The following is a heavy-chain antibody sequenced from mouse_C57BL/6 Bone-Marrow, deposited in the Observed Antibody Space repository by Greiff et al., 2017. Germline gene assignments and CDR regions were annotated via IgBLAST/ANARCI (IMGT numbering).Heavy chain of an antibody. CDR2: IYIGNGYT. Sequence: VHVKQSGAELVRPGSSVKMSCKTSGYTFTSYGINWVKQRPGQGLEWIGYIYIGNGYTEYNEKFKGKATLTSDTSSSTAYMQLSSLTSEDSAIYFCARRTLLRYRWYFDVWGTGTTVTVSS. CDR1: GYTFTSYG. CDR3: ARRTLLRYRWYFDV. J-gene: IGHJ1*03. V-gene: IGHV1-58*01. D-gene: IGHD1-1*01.